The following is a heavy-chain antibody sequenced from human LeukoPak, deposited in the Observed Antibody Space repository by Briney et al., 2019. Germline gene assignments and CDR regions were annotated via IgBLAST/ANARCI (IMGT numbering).Heavy chain of an antibody. D-gene: IGHD6-13*01. CDR2: IYHSGST. J-gene: IGHJ4*02. CDR3: ASSGIAAAGSDPYYFDY. V-gene: IGHV4-30-2*01. CDR1: GGSISSGGYY. Sequence: SQTLSLTCTVSGGSISSGGYYWSWIRQPPGKGLEWIGYIYHSGSTYYNPSLKSRVTISVDRSKNQFSLKLSSVTAADTAVYYCASSGIAAAGSDPYYFDYWGQGTLVTVSS.